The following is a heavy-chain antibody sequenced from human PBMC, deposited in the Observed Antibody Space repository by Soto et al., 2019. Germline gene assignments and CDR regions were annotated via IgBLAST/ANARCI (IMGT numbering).Heavy chain of an antibody. D-gene: IGHD3-3*01. CDR2: ISGSGGST. CDR1: GFTFSSYA. Sequence: LRLSCAASGFTFSSYAMSWVRQAPGKGLEWVSAISGSGGSTYYADSVKGRFTISRDNSKNTLYLQMNGLRAEDTAVYYCVKRATYYDFWSGYSEGPDAFDIWGQGTMVTVSS. CDR3: VKRATYYDFWSGYSEGPDAFDI. J-gene: IGHJ3*02. V-gene: IGHV3-23*01.